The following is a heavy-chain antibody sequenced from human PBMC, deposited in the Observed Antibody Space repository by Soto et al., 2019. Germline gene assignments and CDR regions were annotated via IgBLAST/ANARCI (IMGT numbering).Heavy chain of an antibody. CDR3: ARTVVVAATPTDHFDY. CDR1: GFTVSSNY. D-gene: IGHD2-15*01. CDR2: IYSGGST. V-gene: IGHV3-66*01. Sequence: GGSLRLSCAASGFTVSSNYMSWVRQAPGKGLEWVSVIYSGGSTYYADSVKGRFTISRDNSKNTLYLQMNSLRAEDTAVYYCARTVVVAATPTDHFDYWGQGTLVTVSS. J-gene: IGHJ4*02.